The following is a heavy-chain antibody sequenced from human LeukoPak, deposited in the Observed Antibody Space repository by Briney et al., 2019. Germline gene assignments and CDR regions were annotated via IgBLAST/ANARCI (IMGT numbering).Heavy chain of an antibody. D-gene: IGHD3-3*01. V-gene: IGHV3-7*01. CDR1: GLPYKSYW. Sequence: GGSWRLSWEASGLPYKSYWMSWVRQAPGKGLQWVAHINQDGSKSNYVDSVKGRFTISRDNAKNSLYLQMSSLRAEDTAVYYCARLKSEWQGDYFDYWGQGTLVTVSS. J-gene: IGHJ4*02. CDR3: ARLKSEWQGDYFDY. CDR2: INQDGSKS.